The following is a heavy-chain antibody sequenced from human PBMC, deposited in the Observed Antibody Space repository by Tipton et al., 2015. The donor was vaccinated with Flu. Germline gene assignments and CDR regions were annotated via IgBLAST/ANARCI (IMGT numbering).Heavy chain of an antibody. J-gene: IGHJ4*02. Sequence: SLRLSCTASGFTFGDYAMSWVRQAPGKGLEWVGFIRSKAYGGTTEYAAPVKGRFTISRDDSKSIAYLQMNSLKTEDTAVYYCTRDSSYSSGWYSYWGQGTLVTVSS. CDR1: GFTFGDYA. D-gene: IGHD6-19*01. CDR3: TRDSSYSSGWYSY. V-gene: IGHV3-49*04. CDR2: IRSKAYGGTT.